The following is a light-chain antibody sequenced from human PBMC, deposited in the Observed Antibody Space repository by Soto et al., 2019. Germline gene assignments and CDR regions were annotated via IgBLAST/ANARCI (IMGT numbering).Light chain of an antibody. CDR3: SSYTSSSIRYV. V-gene: IGLV2-14*01. CDR2: DVS. J-gene: IGLJ1*01. Sequence: QSVLTQPASVSGSPGQSITISCTGTSSDVGGYNYVSWYQQHPGKAPKLMIYDVSNRPSGVSSRFSGSKSGNTASLTISGLQAEVEADYYCSSYTSSSIRYVFATGTKVTVL. CDR1: SSDVGGYNY.